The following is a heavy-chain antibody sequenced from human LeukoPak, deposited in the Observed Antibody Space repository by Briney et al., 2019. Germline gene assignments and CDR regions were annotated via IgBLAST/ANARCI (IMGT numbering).Heavy chain of an antibody. Sequence: SETLSLTCTVSGSSISSSSYYWGWIRQPPGKGLEWIGEINHSGSSNYNPSLKSRVTISVDTSKNQFSLKLSSVTAADTAVFYCARSEEGSGYSYGPFDYWGQGTLVTVSS. V-gene: IGHV4-39*07. CDR2: INHSGSS. J-gene: IGHJ4*02. D-gene: IGHD5-18*01. CDR3: ARSEEGSGYSYGPFDY. CDR1: GSSISSSSYY.